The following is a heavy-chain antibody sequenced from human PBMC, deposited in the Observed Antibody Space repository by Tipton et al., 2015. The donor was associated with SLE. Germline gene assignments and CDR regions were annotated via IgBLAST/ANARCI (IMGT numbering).Heavy chain of an antibody. CDR2: IYYSGST. V-gene: IGHV4-39*07. Sequence: TLSLTCTVSGGSISSSSYYWGWIRQPPGKGLEWIGSIYYSGSTYYNPSLKSRVTISVDTSKNQFSLKLSSVTAADTAVYYCARVGIAVAGTNYYYGMDVWGQGTTVTVSS. CDR3: ARVGIAVAGTNYYYGMDV. D-gene: IGHD6-19*01. CDR1: GGSISSSSYY. J-gene: IGHJ6*02.